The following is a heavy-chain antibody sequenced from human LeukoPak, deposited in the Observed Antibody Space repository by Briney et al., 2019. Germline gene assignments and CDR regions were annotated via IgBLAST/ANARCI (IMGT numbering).Heavy chain of an antibody. CDR3: AKGSYTGFSARADY. D-gene: IGHD5-12*01. V-gene: IGHV3-23*01. J-gene: IGHJ4*02. CDR1: GFTFSTYA. Sequence: VPLGGSLRLSCAASGFTFSTYAMNWVRQAPGKGLDWVSAISGGDGSKYYADSVKGRFTISRDNSKNTMYLQMNSLRAEDTAVYYCAKGSYTGFSARADYWGQGTLVTVSS. CDR2: ISGGDGSK.